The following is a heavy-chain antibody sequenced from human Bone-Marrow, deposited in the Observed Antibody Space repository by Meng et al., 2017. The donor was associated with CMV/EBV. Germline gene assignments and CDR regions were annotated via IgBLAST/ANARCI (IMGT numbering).Heavy chain of an antibody. CDR3: ARGLDSSGWYYYYYGMDV. V-gene: IGHV3-7*04. D-gene: IGHD6-19*01. J-gene: IGHJ6*02. CDR1: GFTFSDYY. CDR2: IKQDGSEK. Sequence: GESLKISCAASGFTFSDYYMSWVRQAPGKGLEWVANIKQDGSEKYYVDSVKGRFTISRDNAKNSLYLQMNSLRAEDTAVYYCARGLDSSGWYYYYYGMDVWGQGTTVTVYS.